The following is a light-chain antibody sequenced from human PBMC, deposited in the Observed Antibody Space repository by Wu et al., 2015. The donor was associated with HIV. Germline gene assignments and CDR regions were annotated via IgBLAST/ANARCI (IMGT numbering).Light chain of an antibody. CDR3: HLYSSAWT. CDR1: QSIDSD. CDR2: GAS. V-gene: IGKV3-20*01. J-gene: IGKJ1*01. Sequence: EIVLTQSPATLSLSPGRRATLSCRASQSIDSDLGWYQQKPGQAPRLLIYGASNRATGIPDRFSGSGSGTDFTLTIRRLEPEDLAVYYCHLYSSAWTFGQGTKVEVK.